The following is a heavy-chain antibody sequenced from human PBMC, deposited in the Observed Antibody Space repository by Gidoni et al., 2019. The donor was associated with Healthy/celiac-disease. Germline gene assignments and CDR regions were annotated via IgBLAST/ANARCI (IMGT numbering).Heavy chain of an antibody. D-gene: IGHD3-22*01. V-gene: IGHV1-69*01. Sequence: QVQLVQSGAEVKKPGSSVKVSCKASGGTFSSYAISWVRQAPGQGLEWMGGIIPIFGTANYEQKFQGRVTITADESTSTAYMELSSLRSEDTAVYYCARDRSHYYDSSGYYYGSFQHWGQGTLVTVSS. CDR2: IIPIFGTA. J-gene: IGHJ1*01. CDR1: GGTFSSYA. CDR3: ARDRSHYYDSSGYYYGSFQH.